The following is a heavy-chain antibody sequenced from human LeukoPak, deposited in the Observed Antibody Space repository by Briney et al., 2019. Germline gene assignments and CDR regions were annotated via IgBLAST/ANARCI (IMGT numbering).Heavy chain of an antibody. D-gene: IGHD3-10*01. J-gene: IGHJ4*02. CDR1: GFTFSIYS. V-gene: IGHV3-7*01. Sequence: PGGSLRLSCAASGFTFSIYSMSWVRQAPGKGLEWVANIKQDGSEKYYVDSVKGRFTISRDNAKNSLYLQMNSLRAEDTAVYYCARDTMVRGVIGDYWGQGTLVTVSS. CDR3: ARDTMVRGVIGDY. CDR2: IKQDGSEK.